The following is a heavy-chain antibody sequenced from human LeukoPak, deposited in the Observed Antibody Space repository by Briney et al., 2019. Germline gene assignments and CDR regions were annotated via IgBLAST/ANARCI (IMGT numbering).Heavy chain of an antibody. Sequence: PGGSLRLSCAASGFTFSNDWMHWVRQVPGKGLVWVARVTSDGSGTSYADSVKGRFTISRDNAKNTLHLQMNSLRAEDTAVYYCAKGQSEYYDFWSGYPYFDYWGQGTLVTVSS. J-gene: IGHJ4*02. CDR2: VTSDGSGT. D-gene: IGHD3-3*01. CDR3: AKGQSEYYDFWSGYPYFDY. V-gene: IGHV3-74*01. CDR1: GFTFSNDW.